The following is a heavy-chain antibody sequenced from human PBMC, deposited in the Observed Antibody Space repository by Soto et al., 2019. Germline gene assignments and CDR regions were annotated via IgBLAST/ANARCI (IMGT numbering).Heavy chain of an antibody. CDR3: ARVGANPPDY. CDR2: IEHSGST. V-gene: IGHV4-34*01. J-gene: IGHJ4*02. D-gene: IGHD1-26*01. Sequence: SETLGRTCSVHGAAFSGYSWSWIRQPPGKWLEWIGDIEHSGSTNYNSSLRSRVTISLDTSKNHFSLKLNSVTAADTAVYYCARVGANPPDYWGQGTLVTVSS. CDR1: GAAFSGYS.